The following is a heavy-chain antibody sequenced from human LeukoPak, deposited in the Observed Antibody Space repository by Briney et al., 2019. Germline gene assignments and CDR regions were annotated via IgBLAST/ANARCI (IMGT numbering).Heavy chain of an antibody. Sequence: PGGSLRLSCAASGFTFSSYSMSWVHQAPGKGLEWVSAISSSGGSTDYTDSVKGRFTISRDNSKNTLYLQMNSLRAEDTAVYYCAKKMSITAASQVDYWGQGTLVTVSS. CDR2: ISSSGGST. D-gene: IGHD1-20*01. CDR3: AKKMSITAASQVDY. CDR1: GFTFSSYS. V-gene: IGHV3-23*01. J-gene: IGHJ4*02.